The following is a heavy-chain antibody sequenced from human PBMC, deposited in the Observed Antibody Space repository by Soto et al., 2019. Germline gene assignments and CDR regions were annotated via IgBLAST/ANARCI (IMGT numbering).Heavy chain of an antibody. CDR1: GFTFSNYW. V-gene: IGHV3-74*01. D-gene: IGHD3-10*01. CDR3: ARDSSVSFGDAFDI. CDR2: INSDGSST. Sequence: EVQLVESGGGLVQPGGSLRLSCAASGFTFSNYWMHWVRQAPGKGLVWVSRINSDGSSTSYADSVKGRFTISRDNAKNTLYLQMNSLRAEDTAVYYCARDSSVSFGDAFDIWGQGTMVTVSS. J-gene: IGHJ3*02.